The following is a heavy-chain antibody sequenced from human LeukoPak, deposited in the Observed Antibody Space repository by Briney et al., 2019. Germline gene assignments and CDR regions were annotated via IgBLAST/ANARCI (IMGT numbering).Heavy chain of an antibody. CDR2: ISSSSSYI. V-gene: IGHV3-21*01. CDR1: GFTFSSYS. CDR3: ARDGSRYCSGGSCYVAYYYYYMDV. Sequence: GGSLRLSCAASGFTFSSYSMNWVRQAPGKGLEWVSSISSSSSYIYYADSVKGRFTISRDNAKNSLYLQMNSLRAEDTAVYYCARDGSRYCSGGSCYVAYYYYYMDVWGKGTTVTVSS. J-gene: IGHJ6*03. D-gene: IGHD2-15*01.